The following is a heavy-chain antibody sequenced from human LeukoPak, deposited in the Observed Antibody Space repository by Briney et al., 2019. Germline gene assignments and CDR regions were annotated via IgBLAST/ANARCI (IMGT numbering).Heavy chain of an antibody. Sequence: GGSLRLSCSASGFTFSNYAMSWVRQAPGKGLEWVSAINDGVGRAFYADAVRGRFTISRDNSQNTLYLQMNSLRAEDTAVYYCARAYGGNSGGVGYWGQGTLVTVSS. CDR2: INDGVGRA. CDR3: ARAYGGNSGGVGY. CDR1: GFTFSNYA. D-gene: IGHD4-23*01. J-gene: IGHJ4*02. V-gene: IGHV3-23*01.